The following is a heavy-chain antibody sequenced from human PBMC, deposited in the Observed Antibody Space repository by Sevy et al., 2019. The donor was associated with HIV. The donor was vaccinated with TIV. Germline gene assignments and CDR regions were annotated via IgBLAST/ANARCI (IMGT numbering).Heavy chain of an antibody. CDR1: GFTFRSYN. CDR3: ARDGNGLFDY. D-gene: IGHD2-8*01. CDR2: ISSSSTI. J-gene: IGHJ4*02. Sequence: GGSLRLSCAASGFTFRSYNMNWVRQAPGKGLEWVSYISSSSTIYYADSVKGRFTISRDNAKNSLYLQMNSLRAEDTAVYYCARDGNGLFDYWGQGTLVTVSS. V-gene: IGHV3-48*01.